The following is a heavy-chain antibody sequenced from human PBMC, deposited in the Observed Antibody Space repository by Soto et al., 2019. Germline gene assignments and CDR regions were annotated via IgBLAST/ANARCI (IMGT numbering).Heavy chain of an antibody. V-gene: IGHV3-23*01. J-gene: IGHJ4*02. D-gene: IGHD3-3*01. Sequence: EVQLLESGGGLVQPGGSLRLSCATSGFTFNTYAMSWVRQAPGKGLEWVSGINSRGTQYEDSVNGRFTISRDTPKNTLGLQRDGLGAEDPAVYYCARRSHYPFVSGFTKYYFDYWGQGTLVTVSS. CDR2: INSRGT. CDR1: GFTFNTYA. CDR3: ARRSHYPFVSGFTKYYFDY.